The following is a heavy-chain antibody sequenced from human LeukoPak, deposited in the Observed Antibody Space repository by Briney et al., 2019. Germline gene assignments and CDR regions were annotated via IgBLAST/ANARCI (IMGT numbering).Heavy chain of an antibody. J-gene: IGHJ4*02. Sequence: SQTLSLTCVVSGDSVSSKNGAWNWIRQSPSRGLEWLGRTYYRSKWYNDYAESMEGRMAISQDTSKNQYSLHLNSVTPDDTAVYYCARDFGTTGWHTFDYWGQGTLVTVSS. V-gene: IGHV6-1*01. CDR1: GDSVSSKNGA. CDR2: TYYRSKWYN. D-gene: IGHD6-19*01. CDR3: ARDFGTTGWHTFDY.